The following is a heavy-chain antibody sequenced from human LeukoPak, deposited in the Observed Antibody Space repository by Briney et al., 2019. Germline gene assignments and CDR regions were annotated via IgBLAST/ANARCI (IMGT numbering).Heavy chain of an antibody. CDR3: ARGQGPYYYDSSGYPTGYDAFDI. Sequence: SETLSLTCTVSGGSISSYYWSWIPQPPGKGLEWIGYIYYSESANYNPSLKSRVTISVDTSKNQFSLKLSSVTAADTAVYYCARGQGPYYYDSSGYPTGYDAFDIRGQGTMVTVSS. CDR1: GGSISSYY. CDR2: IYYSESA. V-gene: IGHV4-59*01. D-gene: IGHD3-22*01. J-gene: IGHJ3*02.